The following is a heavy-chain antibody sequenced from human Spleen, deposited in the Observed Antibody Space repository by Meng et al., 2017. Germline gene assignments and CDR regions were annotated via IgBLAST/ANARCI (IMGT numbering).Heavy chain of an antibody. D-gene: IGHD3-3*02. Sequence: GGSLRLSCAASGFTFSSYAIHWVRQAPGKGLEWVAVISFDGSEKYYADSVKGRFTISRDNSKNTLYLQMNSLRAEDTAVYYCARDESYGSIYGLLDYWGQGTLVTVSS. CDR1: GFTFSSYA. CDR3: ARDESYGSIYGLLDY. V-gene: IGHV3-30*04. J-gene: IGHJ4*02. CDR2: ISFDGSEK.